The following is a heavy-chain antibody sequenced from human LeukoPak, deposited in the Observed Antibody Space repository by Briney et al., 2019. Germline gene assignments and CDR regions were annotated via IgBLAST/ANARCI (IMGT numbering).Heavy chain of an antibody. CDR3: RGGSGWTFNH. CDR1: GFSFSDNF. CDR2: INSGGDTI. V-gene: IGHV3-11*01. J-gene: IGHJ4*02. D-gene: IGHD2/OR15-2a*01. Sequence: GGSLRLSRTASGFSFSDNFMGWLRQAPGKGLEWVSYINSGGDTIHYSGAVKGRFSISRDNSKRLLYLHMSRLRIDDTALYCARGGSGWTFNHWGQGTLVSVSS.